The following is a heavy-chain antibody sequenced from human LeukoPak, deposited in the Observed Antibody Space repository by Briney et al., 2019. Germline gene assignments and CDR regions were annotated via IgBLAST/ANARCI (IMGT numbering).Heavy chain of an antibody. J-gene: IGHJ5*02. Sequence: PSETLSLTCTVSGDSISSYYWSWIRQPPGKGLEWIGYIYYSGSTNYNPSLKSRVTLSVDTSKNQFSLKVSSVTAADTAVYYCARLPGYGSGRPWGQGTLVTVSS. CDR2: IYYSGST. V-gene: IGHV4-59*08. CDR3: ARLPGYGSGRP. D-gene: IGHD3-10*01. CDR1: GDSISSYY.